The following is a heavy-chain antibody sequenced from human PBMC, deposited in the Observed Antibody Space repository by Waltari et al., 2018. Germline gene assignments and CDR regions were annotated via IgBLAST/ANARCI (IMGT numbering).Heavy chain of an antibody. Sequence: QVQLVQSGAEVKKPGSSVKVSCKASGGTFSSYAISWVRQAPGQGLEWMGGIIPILGIANYAQKFQGRVTITADESTSTAYMELSSLRSEDTAVYYCARYCSGGSCYLSMDYYYMDVWGKGTTVTVSS. CDR3: ARYCSGGSCYLSMDYYYMDV. CDR2: IIPILGIA. J-gene: IGHJ6*03. D-gene: IGHD2-15*01. CDR1: GGTFSSYA. V-gene: IGHV1-69*04.